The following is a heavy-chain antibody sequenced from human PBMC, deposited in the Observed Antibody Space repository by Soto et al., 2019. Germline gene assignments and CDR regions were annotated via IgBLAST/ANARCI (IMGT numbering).Heavy chain of an antibody. CDR1: GYNISSYG. J-gene: IGHJ4*02. CDR3: ARGAELDY. Sequence: ASVKDFCKASGYNISSYGISWVRQDTGQGLEWLGWINVYNGHTNYAQKLQGRVTMTTHTSTSTVYMGLRSLRLDDTAVYYCARGAELDYWGQGSLVTVSS. D-gene: IGHD1-26*01. CDR2: INVYNGHT. V-gene: IGHV1-18*01.